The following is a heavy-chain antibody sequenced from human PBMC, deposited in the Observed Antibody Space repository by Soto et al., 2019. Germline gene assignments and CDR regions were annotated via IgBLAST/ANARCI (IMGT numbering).Heavy chain of an antibody. D-gene: IGHD2-15*01. CDR1: GDSVSSSSVA. Sequence: LSLTCVISGDSVSSSSVAWNWVRQSPSRGLEWLGRTYYRSRWYSDFAVSVRGRIVINADTSKNQFSLQLNSVTPEDTAVYFCARSEEDSDYYYYGLDVWGQGTTVTVSS. CDR2: TYYRSRWYS. J-gene: IGHJ6*02. CDR3: ARSEEDSDYYYYGLDV. V-gene: IGHV6-1*01.